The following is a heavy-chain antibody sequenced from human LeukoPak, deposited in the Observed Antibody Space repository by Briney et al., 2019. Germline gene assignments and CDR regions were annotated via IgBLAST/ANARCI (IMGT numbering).Heavy chain of an antibody. Sequence: GGSLRLSCAASGFTFSGSGMHWVRHAPGKGLEWVTFIRYDGSNKYYTDSVKGRFTISRDTSKNTLYLQMDSLRAEDTAVYYCARDYDFWSGYYSPTRGYFGYWGQGTLVTVSS. J-gene: IGHJ4*02. D-gene: IGHD3-3*01. V-gene: IGHV3-30*02. CDR2: IRYDGSNK. CDR1: GFTFSGSG. CDR3: ARDYDFWSGYYSPTRGYFGY.